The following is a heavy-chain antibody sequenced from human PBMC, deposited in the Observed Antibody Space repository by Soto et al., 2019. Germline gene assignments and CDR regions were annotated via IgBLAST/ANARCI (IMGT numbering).Heavy chain of an antibody. J-gene: IGHJ6*02. Sequence: GTSVKVTCKDCGYTYTSYAMHWVRQAPGQRLEWMGWINAGNGNTKYSQKFQGRVTITRDTSASTAYMELSSLRSEDTAVYYCARDRSRDYYGMDVWGQGTTVTVS. V-gene: IGHV1-3*01. CDR3: ARDRSRDYYGMDV. D-gene: IGHD3-16*02. CDR2: INAGNGNT. CDR1: GYTYTSYA.